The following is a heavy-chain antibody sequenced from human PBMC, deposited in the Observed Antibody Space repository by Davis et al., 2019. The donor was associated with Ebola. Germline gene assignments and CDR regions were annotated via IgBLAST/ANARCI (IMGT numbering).Heavy chain of an antibody. D-gene: IGHD3-9*01. Sequence: GESLKISCIASGFTFSNYGMRWVRQAPGKGLEWVSYISGSATSTFYADSVKGRFTISRDNARDSLYLQMDSLRVEDTAIYYCARDAFSLSRYDTEDHWGQGTLVTVSS. CDR3: ARDAFSLSRYDTEDH. CDR2: ISGSATST. CDR1: GFTFSNYG. J-gene: IGHJ4*02. V-gene: IGHV3-48*03.